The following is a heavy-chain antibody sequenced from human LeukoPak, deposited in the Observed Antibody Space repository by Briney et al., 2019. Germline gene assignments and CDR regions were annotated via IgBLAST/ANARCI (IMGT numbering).Heavy chain of an antibody. Sequence: PGGSLRLSCAASGFTFSSYWMSWVRQAPGKGLEWVANIKQDGSEKYYVDPVKGRFTISRDNAKNSLYLQMNSLRAEDTAVYYCARVSIAAAGTFCYFDYWGQGTLVTVSS. CDR2: IKQDGSEK. V-gene: IGHV3-7*04. CDR3: ARVSIAAAGTFCYFDY. J-gene: IGHJ4*02. CDR1: GFTFSSYW. D-gene: IGHD6-13*01.